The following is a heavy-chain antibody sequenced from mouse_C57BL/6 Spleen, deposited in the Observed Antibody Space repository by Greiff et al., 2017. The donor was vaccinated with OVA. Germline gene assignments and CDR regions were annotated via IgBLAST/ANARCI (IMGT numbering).Heavy chain of an antibody. CDR1: GFTFSDYY. CDR3: ARDSTAQAFDY. CDR2: INYDGSST. V-gene: IGHV5-16*01. Sequence: EVKLMESEGGLVQPGSSMKLSCTASGFTFSDYYMAWVRQVPEKGLEWVANINYDGSSTYYLDSLKSRFIISRDNAKNILYLQMSSLKSEDTATYYCARDSTAQAFDYWGQGTTLTVSS. D-gene: IGHD3-2*02. J-gene: IGHJ2*01.